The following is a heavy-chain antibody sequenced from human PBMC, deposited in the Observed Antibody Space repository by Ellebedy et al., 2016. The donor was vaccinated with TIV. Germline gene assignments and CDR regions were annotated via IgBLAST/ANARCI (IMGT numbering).Heavy chain of an antibody. CDR1: GFTFSSYA. CDR3: APLLEEPTPLFDY. J-gene: IGHJ4*02. Sequence: GGSLRLSXAASGFTFSSYAMHWVRQAPGKGLEWVAVISYDGSNKYYADSVKGRFTISRDNAKNSLYLQMNSLRAEDTAVYYCAPLLEEPTPLFDYWGQGTLVTVSS. V-gene: IGHV3-30-3*02. D-gene: IGHD1-26*01. CDR2: ISYDGSNK.